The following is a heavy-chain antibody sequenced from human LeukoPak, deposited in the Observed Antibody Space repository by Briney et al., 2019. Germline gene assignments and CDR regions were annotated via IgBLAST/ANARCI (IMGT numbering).Heavy chain of an antibody. CDR3: ASLGHYYDSSGYSDAFDI. D-gene: IGHD3-22*01. J-gene: IGHJ3*02. V-gene: IGHV3-7*01. CDR1: GFTFSSYW. CDR2: IKQDGSEK. Sequence: GGSLRLSCAASGFTFSSYWMSWVRQAPGKGLEWVANIKQDGSEKYYVDSVKGRFTISRDNAKNSLYLQMNSLRAEDTAAYYCASLGHYYDSSGYSDAFDIWGQGTMVTVSS.